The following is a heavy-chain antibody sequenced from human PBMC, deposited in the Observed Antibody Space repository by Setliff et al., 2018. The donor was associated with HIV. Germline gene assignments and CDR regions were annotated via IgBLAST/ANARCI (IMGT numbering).Heavy chain of an antibody. J-gene: IGHJ6*02. V-gene: IGHV3-30*02. D-gene: IGHD6-6*01. CDR1: GFTFSSYW. Sequence: GGSLRLSCAASGFTFSSYWMHWVRQAPGKGLVWVALIRFDGSDKYYSDSVKGRFTISRDNSKNTLYLQMNSLRTEDTAVYYCAKNRPYGMDVWGQGTTVTVSS. CDR3: AKNRPYGMDV. CDR2: IRFDGSDK.